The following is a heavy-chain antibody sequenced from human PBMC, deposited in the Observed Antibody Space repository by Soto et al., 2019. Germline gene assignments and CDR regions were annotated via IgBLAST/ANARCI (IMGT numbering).Heavy chain of an antibody. V-gene: IGHV4-59*02. CDR1: GGSVTSHH. Sequence: SETLSLTCFVSGGSVTSHHWSWIRQFPGQGLEWIAYTSYTGNTNYNPSLQSRVTISVDTSKNQVSLNLTSVTAADTSVYFCARAPYSSHWNQPWQTPRRPGNYGMDVWGQGTTVTVSS. J-gene: IGHJ6*02. CDR3: ARAPYSSHWNQPWQTPRRPGNYGMDV. D-gene: IGHD1-1*01. CDR2: TSYTGNT.